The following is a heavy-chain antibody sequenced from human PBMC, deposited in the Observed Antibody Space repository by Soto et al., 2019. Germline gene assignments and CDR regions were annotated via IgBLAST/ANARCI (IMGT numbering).Heavy chain of an antibody. CDR3: ARVRYSYGFGLDY. Sequence: SSETLSLTCTVSGGSISSGDYYWSWIRQPPGKGLEWIGYIYYSGSTYYNPSLKSRVTISVDTSKNQFSLKLSSVTAADTAVYYCARVRYSYGFGLDYWGQGTLVTVSS. V-gene: IGHV4-30-4*01. D-gene: IGHD5-18*01. CDR2: IYYSGST. J-gene: IGHJ4*02. CDR1: GGSISSGDYY.